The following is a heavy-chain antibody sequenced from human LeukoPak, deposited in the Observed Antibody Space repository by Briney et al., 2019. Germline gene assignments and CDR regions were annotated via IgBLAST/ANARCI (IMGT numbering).Heavy chain of an antibody. V-gene: IGHV4-61*02. D-gene: IGHD3-10*01. CDR1: GGSISSGSYY. J-gene: IGHJ5*02. CDR2: IYTSGST. CDR3: ARVYYGSGRYTWDNWFDP. Sequence: SQTLSLTCTVSGGSISSGSYYWSWIRQPAGKGLEWIGRIYTSGSTNYNPSLKSRVTISVDTSKNQFSLKLSSVTAADTAVYYCARVYYGSGRYTWDNWFDPWGQGTLVTVSS.